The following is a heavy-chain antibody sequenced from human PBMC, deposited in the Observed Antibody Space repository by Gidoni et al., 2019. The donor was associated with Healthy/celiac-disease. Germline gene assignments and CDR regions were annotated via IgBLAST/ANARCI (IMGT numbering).Heavy chain of an antibody. D-gene: IGHD2-2*01. J-gene: IGHJ6*02. CDR1: AGSISSSSYY. V-gene: IGHV4-39*07. CDR3: ARSDIVVVPAAKVYYGMDV. Sequence: QLQLQESGPGLVKPSETLSLTCTVSAGSISSSSYYWGWIRQPPGKGLEWIGSIYYSGSTYYTPSLKSRVTISVDTSKNQFSLKLSSVTAADTAVYYCARSDIVVVPAAKVYYGMDVWGQGTTVTVSS. CDR2: IYYSGST.